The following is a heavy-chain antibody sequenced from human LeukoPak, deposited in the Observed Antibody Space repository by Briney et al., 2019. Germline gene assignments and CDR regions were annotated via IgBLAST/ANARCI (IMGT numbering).Heavy chain of an antibody. V-gene: IGHV4-39*01. D-gene: IGHD3-10*01. CDR2: IYYSGST. CDR1: GGSISSSSYY. J-gene: IGHJ4*02. CDR3: ARHVQGIEGCFDY. Sequence: KTSETLSLTCTVSGGSISSSSYYWGWIRQPPGKGLEWIGSIYYSGSTYYNPSLKSRVTISVDTSKNQFSLKLSSVTAADTAVYYCARHVQGIEGCFDYWGQGTLVTVSS.